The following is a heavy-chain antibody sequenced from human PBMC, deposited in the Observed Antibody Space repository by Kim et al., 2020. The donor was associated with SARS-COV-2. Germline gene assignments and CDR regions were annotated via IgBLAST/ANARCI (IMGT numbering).Heavy chain of an antibody. D-gene: IGHD3-9*01. CDR1: GYSFTSYW. CDR3: ARLLSDPLSYDILTGELT. J-gene: IGHJ4*02. CDR2: IYPGDSDT. V-gene: IGHV5-51*01. Sequence: GESLKISCKGSGYSFTSYWIGWVRQMPGKGLEWMGIIYPGDSDTRYSPSFQGQVTISADKSISTAYLQWSSLKASDTAMYYCARLLSDPLSYDILTGELTWGQGTLVTVSS.